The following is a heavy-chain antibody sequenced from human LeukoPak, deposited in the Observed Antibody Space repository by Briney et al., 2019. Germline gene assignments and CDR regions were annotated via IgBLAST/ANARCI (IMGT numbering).Heavy chain of an antibody. CDR1: GLTFSTYS. CDR2: ISSSSSTI. D-gene: IGHD2-21*02. Sequence: GGSLRLSCAASGLTFSTYSMNWVRQAPGKGLEWVSYISSSSSTIYYADSVKGRFTISRDNAENSLYLQMNSLRAEDTAVYYCARGGSIVVVTAPFDYWGQGTLVTVSS. CDR3: ARGGSIVVVTAPFDY. J-gene: IGHJ4*02. V-gene: IGHV3-48*01.